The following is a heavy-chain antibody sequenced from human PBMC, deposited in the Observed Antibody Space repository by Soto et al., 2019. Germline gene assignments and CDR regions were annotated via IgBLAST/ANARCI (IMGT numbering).Heavy chain of an antibody. D-gene: IGHD6-19*01. V-gene: IGHV3-30*18. CDR3: TKWDSGLQWPPFDP. Sequence: GGSLRLSCAASGFRFASYGMYWVRQTPGKGLEWVALISSDGSKKDYAESVRGRFTISRDNSKNTLYLQMNSLRVEDTAVYYCTKWDSGLQWPPFDPWGHGNLVTVSS. CDR2: ISSDGSKK. CDR1: GFRFASYG. J-gene: IGHJ5*02.